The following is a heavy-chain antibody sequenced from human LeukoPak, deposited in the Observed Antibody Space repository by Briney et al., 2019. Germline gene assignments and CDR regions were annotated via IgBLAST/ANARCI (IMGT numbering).Heavy chain of an antibody. CDR1: GYTFTDNS. J-gene: IGHJ4*02. Sequence: ASVKVSCKASGYTFTDNSMHWVRQAPGQGLEWMGWINPNSGDTDYAQKFQGRVTMTRDTSISTAYLEVSRLTSDDTAVYFCARDAIAAAGAGAWGQGTLVTVSS. CDR2: INPNSGDT. CDR3: ARDAIAAAGAGA. V-gene: IGHV1-2*02. D-gene: IGHD6-13*01.